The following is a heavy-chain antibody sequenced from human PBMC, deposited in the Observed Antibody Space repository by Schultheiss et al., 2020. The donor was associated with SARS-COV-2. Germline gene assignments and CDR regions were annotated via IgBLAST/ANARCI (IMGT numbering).Heavy chain of an antibody. CDR1: GFTFDDYA. V-gene: IGHV3-13*05. CDR2: IGTAGDP. Sequence: GESLKISCAASGFTFDDYAMHWVRQAPGKGLEWVSAIGTAGDPYYPGSVKGRFTISRENAKNSLYLQMNSLRAGDTAVYYCARGTAASYGMDVWGQGTTVTVSS. D-gene: IGHD2-2*01. CDR3: ARGTAASYGMDV. J-gene: IGHJ6*02.